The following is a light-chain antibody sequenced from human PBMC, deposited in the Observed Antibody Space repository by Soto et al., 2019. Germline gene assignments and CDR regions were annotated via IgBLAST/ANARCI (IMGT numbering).Light chain of an antibody. CDR2: EVS. V-gene: IGLV2-14*01. CDR1: NSYVGGYNY. CDR3: SSYTSISTLYV. Sequence: QSVLTQPASVSGSPGHSITISFTGTNSYVGGYNYVSWYQQHPVKAPELMIYEVSHRPSGVSNRFSGSKSDNTASLNISWLKAEDEADYYCSSYTSISTLYVFGTGTKVTVL. J-gene: IGLJ1*01.